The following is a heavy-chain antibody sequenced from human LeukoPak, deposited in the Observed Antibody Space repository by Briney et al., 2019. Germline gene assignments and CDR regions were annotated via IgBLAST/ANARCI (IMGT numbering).Heavy chain of an antibody. D-gene: IGHD6-19*01. CDR1: GDSFTSVTDY. Sequence: SETLSLTCTVPGDSFTSVTDYWAWIRQPPGKGLEWIATGDYSGGTYYNPSPESRVAISADMSKNQISLKLTSVTGTDTAVYYCAGERGEEYSSGWYKTNFFDNWGQGIRVTVSS. J-gene: IGHJ4*02. CDR3: AGERGEEYSSGWYKTNFFDN. CDR2: GDYSGGT. V-gene: IGHV4-39*07.